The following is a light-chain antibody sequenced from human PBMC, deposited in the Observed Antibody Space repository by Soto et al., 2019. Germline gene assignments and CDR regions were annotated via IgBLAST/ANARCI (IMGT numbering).Light chain of an antibody. V-gene: IGLV2-23*02. J-gene: IGLJ2*01. CDR2: EVT. CDR3: CSYLATSTFV. Sequence: QSALTQPASVSGSPGQSITISCTGTSSDVGSYNLVSWYQQHTGKAPKLMIYEVTKRPSGVSNRFSGSKSGNTASLTISGLQAEDEAHYYCCSYLATSTFVFGGGTKLTVL. CDR1: SSDVGSYNL.